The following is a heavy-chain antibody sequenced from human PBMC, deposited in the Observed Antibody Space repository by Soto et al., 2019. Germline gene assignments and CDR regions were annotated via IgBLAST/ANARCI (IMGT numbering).Heavy chain of an antibody. CDR2: ISANDGST. CDR3: ARVYCSGGSCYRYFDY. Sequence: ASVKVSCKASGYTFTSYGIRWVRQAPGQGLEWMGRISANDGSTSYAQKLQGRVTMTRDTSTSTVYMELSSLRSEDTAVYYCARVYCSGGSCYRYFDYWGQGTLVTVSS. CDR1: GYTFTSYG. J-gene: IGHJ4*02. D-gene: IGHD2-15*01. V-gene: IGHV1-18*01.